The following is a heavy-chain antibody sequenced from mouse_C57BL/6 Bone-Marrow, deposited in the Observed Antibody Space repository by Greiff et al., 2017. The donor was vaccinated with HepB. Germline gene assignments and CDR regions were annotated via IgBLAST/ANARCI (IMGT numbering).Heavy chain of an antibody. CDR3: ARGEAAQAKGFAY. V-gene: IGHV3-6*01. CDR1: GYSITSGYY. D-gene: IGHD3-2*02. CDR2: ISYDGST. J-gene: IGHJ3*01. Sequence: EVKLQESGPGLVKPSQSLSLTCSVTGYSITSGYYWYWIRQFPGNKLEWMGYISYDGSTNYNPSLKNRTSITRDTSTNQVFLKLHYVTTEDTATYYCARGEAAQAKGFAYWGQGTLVTVSA.